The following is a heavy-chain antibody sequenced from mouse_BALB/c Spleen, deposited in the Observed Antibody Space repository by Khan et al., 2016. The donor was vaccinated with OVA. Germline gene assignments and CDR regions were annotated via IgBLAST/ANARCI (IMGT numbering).Heavy chain of an antibody. CDR3: TGGRAY. D-gene: IGHD3-3*01. V-gene: IGHV3-2*02. J-gene: IGHJ3*01. CDR1: GYSITSDYA. Sequence: EVQLQESGPGLVKPSQSLSLTCTVTGYSITSDYAWNWIRQFPGNKLEWMGYISYSGTTSYTPSLKSRISITRDTSKNQCFLQLNSLTTEDTATXYCTGGRAYWGQGTLVTVSA. CDR2: ISYSGTT.